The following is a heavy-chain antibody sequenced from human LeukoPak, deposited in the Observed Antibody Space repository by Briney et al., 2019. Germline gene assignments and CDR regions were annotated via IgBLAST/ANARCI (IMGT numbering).Heavy chain of an antibody. CDR2: IRSKAYGGTT. CDR3: TRDPPYTGIVGATHFDY. Sequence: PGGSLRLSCAASGFTFSSYEMNWVRQAPGKGLEWVGFIRSKAYGGTTEYAASVKGRFTISRDDSKSIAYLQMNSLKTEDTAVYYCTRDPPYTGIVGATHFDYWGQGTLVTVSS. D-gene: IGHD1-26*01. V-gene: IGHV3-49*04. J-gene: IGHJ4*02. CDR1: GFTFSSYE.